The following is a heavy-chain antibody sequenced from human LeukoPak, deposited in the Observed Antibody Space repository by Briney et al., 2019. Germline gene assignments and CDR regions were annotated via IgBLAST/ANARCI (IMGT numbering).Heavy chain of an antibody. CDR1: GGSISSGSYY. Sequence: PSETLSLTCTVSGGSISSGSYYWSWIRQPAGKGLEWIGRIYTSGSTNYNPSLKSRVTISVDTSKNQFSLKLSSVTAADTAVYYCASYYMDVWGKGTTVTVSS. CDR2: IYTSGST. V-gene: IGHV4-61*02. J-gene: IGHJ6*03. CDR3: ASYYMDV.